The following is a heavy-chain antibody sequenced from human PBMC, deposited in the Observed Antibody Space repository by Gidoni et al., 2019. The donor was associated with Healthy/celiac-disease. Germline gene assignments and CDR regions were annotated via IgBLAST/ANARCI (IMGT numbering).Heavy chain of an antibody. J-gene: IGHJ4*02. CDR2: INLNSGGT. Sequence: QVQLVQSGAEVKKPGASVKVSCKASGYTFTGYYMHWVRQAPGQGLEWMGWINLNSGGTNYAQKFQGRATMTRDTSISTAYMELSRLRSDDTAVYYCARECRTRISEHSSTSCYAYWGQGTLVTVSS. V-gene: IGHV1-2*02. CDR1: GYTFTGYY. CDR3: ARECRTRISEHSSTSCYAY. D-gene: IGHD2-2*01.